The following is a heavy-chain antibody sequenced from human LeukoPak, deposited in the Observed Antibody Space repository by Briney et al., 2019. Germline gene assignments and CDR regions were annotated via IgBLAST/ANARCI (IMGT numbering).Heavy chain of an antibody. V-gene: IGHV4-4*07. CDR2: IYTSGST. CDR1: GGSISSYY. J-gene: IGHJ6*03. Sequence: PSETLSLTCTVSGGSISSYYWSWIRQPAGKGLEWIGRIYTSGSTNYNPSLKSRVTISVDTSKNQFSLKLSSVTAADTAVYYCARETSQKGAHYMDVWGKGTTVTISS. D-gene: IGHD3-16*01. CDR3: ARETSQKGAHYMDV.